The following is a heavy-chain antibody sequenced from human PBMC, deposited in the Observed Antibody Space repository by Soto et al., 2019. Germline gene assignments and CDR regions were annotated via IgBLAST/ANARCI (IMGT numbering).Heavy chain of an antibody. CDR1: GFTFSSYS. V-gene: IGHV3-21*01. D-gene: IGHD3-3*01. Sequence: EVQLVESGGGLVKPGGSLRLSCAASGFTFSSYSMNWVRQAPGKWLEWVSSISSSSSYIYYADSVKGRFTISRDNAKNSLYLQMNSLRAEDTAVYYCARANYYDFWSGYYAYYYYGMDVWGQGTTVTVSS. CDR2: ISSSSSYI. J-gene: IGHJ6*02. CDR3: ARANYYDFWSGYYAYYYYGMDV.